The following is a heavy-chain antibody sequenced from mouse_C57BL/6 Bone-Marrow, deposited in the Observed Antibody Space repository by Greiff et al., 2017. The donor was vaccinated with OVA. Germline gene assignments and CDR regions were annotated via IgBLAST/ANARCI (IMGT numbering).Heavy chain of an antibody. J-gene: IGHJ1*03. D-gene: IGHD2-3*01. Sequence: EVKVIESGGGLVQPGGSMKLSCVASGFTFSNYWMNWVRQSPEKGLEWVAQIRLKSDNYATHYAESVKGRFTISRDDSKSSVYLQMNNLRAEDTGIYYCTGGVTTRYFDVWGTGTTVTVSS. V-gene: IGHV6-3*01. CDR3: TGGVTTRYFDV. CDR2: IRLKSDNYAT. CDR1: GFTFSNYW.